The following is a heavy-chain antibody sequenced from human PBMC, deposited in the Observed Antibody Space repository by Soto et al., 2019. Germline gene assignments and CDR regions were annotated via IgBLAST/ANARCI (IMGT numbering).Heavy chain of an antibody. CDR2: ISGSGGST. D-gene: IGHD3-16*01. V-gene: IGHV3-23*01. CDR1: ECKFISYA. Sequence: PVGPNRHSCTAAECKFISYAMSWISKNQGKGLEWVSAISGSGGSTYYADSVKGRFTIPGDTSANTVYLQMDSLRAEDTAVYYCSKDAIAKDGIWLMDSCGQGTLV. CDR3: SKDAIAKDGIWLMDS. J-gene: IGHJ5*02.